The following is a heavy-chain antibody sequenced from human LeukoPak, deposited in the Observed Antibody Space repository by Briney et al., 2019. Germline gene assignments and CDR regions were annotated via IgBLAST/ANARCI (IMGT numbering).Heavy chain of an antibody. V-gene: IGHV3-21*01. CDR2: ISSSSSYI. J-gene: IGHJ4*02. D-gene: IGHD1-26*01. CDR1: GFTFSSYS. Sequence: GGSLRLSCAASGFTFSSYSMNCVRQAPGKGLEWVSSISSSSSYIYYPDSMKRRFTISRDNAKNSLYLQMNSLRAEDTAVYYCARWYSGSQYFDYWGQGTLVTVSS. CDR3: ARWYSGSQYFDY.